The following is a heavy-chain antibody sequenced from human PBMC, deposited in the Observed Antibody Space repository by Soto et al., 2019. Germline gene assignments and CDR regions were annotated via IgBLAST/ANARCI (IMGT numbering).Heavy chain of an antibody. CDR1: GFTFSSYG. CDR3: AKDRSIAVADTIDY. Sequence: GGSLRLSCAASGFTFSSYGMHWVRQAPGKGLEWVAVISYDGSNKYYADSVKGRFTISGDNSKNTLYLQMNSLRAEDTAVYYCAKDRSIAVADTIDYWGQGTLVTVSS. CDR2: ISYDGSNK. J-gene: IGHJ4*02. V-gene: IGHV3-30*18. D-gene: IGHD6-19*01.